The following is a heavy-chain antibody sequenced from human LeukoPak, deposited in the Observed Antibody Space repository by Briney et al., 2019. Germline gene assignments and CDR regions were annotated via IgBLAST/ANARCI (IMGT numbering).Heavy chain of an antibody. D-gene: IGHD4-17*01. J-gene: IGHJ4*02. Sequence: GASVKVSCKASGYTFTGYYMHWVRQAPGQGLEWMGWINPNSGGTNYAQKFQGRVTMTRDTSISTAYMELSRLRSEDTAVYYCARVHYGDSGSFDYWGQGTLVTVSS. CDR3: ARVHYGDSGSFDY. V-gene: IGHV1-2*02. CDR1: GYTFTGYY. CDR2: INPNSGGT.